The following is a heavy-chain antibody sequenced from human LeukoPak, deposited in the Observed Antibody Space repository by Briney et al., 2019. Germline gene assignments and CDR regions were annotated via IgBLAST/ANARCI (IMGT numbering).Heavy chain of an antibody. CDR1: GFTFSSYG. J-gene: IGHJ4*02. V-gene: IGHV3-30*02. Sequence: GGSLRLSCAASGFTFSSYGMHWVRQAPGKGLEWVAFIRYDGSNKYYADSVKGRFTISRDNSKNTLYLQMNSLRAEETAVYYCAIPGRILEHVWENYWGQGTLVTVSS. CDR3: AIPGRILEHVWENY. CDR2: IRYDGSNK. D-gene: IGHD1/OR15-1a*01.